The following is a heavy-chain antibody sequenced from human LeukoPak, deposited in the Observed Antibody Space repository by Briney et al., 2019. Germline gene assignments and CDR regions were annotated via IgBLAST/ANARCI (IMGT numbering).Heavy chain of an antibody. Sequence: GGSLRISCAASGFMFDDYAMHWVRQVPGRGLEWVSLISGDAVSSFYADSVRGRFTISRDNNNNSLSLQIHSLTSEDTAFYYCAREQFSHTSNFFDNWGQGILVTVSS. D-gene: IGHD5-24*01. V-gene: IGHV3-43*02. CDR3: AREQFSHTSNFFDN. J-gene: IGHJ4*02. CDR2: ISGDAVSS. CDR1: GFMFDDYA.